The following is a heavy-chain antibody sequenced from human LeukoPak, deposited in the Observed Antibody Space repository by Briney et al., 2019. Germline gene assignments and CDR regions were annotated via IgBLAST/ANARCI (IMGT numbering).Heavy chain of an antibody. CDR3: AREANWNYGY. Sequence: LETLSLTCTVSGYSISSGYYWGWIRQPPGKGLEWIGSIHHSGSTYYNPSLKSRVTISEDTSKNQFSLKLNSVTAADTAAYFCAREANWNYGYWGQGTLVTVSS. V-gene: IGHV4-38-2*02. CDR1: GYSISSGYY. CDR2: IHHSGST. D-gene: IGHD1-7*01. J-gene: IGHJ4*02.